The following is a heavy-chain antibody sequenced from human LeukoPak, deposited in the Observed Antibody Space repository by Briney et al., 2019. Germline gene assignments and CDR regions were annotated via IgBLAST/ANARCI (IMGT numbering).Heavy chain of an antibody. Sequence: SETLSLTCAVSGGSISSGGYSWSWIRQPPGKGLEWIGYIYHSGSTYYNPSLKSRVTISVDRSKNQFSLKLSSVTAADTAVYYCARLATMRGGDAFDIWGQGTMVTVSS. D-gene: IGHD3-22*01. CDR1: GGSISSGGYS. CDR2: IYHSGST. V-gene: IGHV4-30-2*01. CDR3: ARLATMRGGDAFDI. J-gene: IGHJ3*02.